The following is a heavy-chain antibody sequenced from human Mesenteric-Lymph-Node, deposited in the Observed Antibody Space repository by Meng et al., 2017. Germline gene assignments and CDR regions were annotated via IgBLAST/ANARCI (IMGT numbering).Heavy chain of an antibody. CDR3: AKAIYGDLTFDY. V-gene: IGHV3-23*04. CDR2: ISGSGGST. CDR1: GFTFSSYA. Sequence: EVQSVGFGGGLVRPGGSLRLSCAASGFTFSSYAMSWVRQAPGKGLEWVSAISGSGGSTYYADSVKGRFTISRDNSKNTLYLQMNSLRAEDTAVYYCAKAIYGDLTFDYWGQGTLVTVSS. D-gene: IGHD4-17*01. J-gene: IGHJ4*02.